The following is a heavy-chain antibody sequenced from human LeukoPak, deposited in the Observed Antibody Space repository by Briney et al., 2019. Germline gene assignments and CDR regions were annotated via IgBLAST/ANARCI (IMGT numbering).Heavy chain of an antibody. CDR1: GGSISSSSYY. V-gene: IGHV4-39*01. D-gene: IGHD5-12*01. J-gene: IGHJ5*02. Sequence: SETLSLTCTVSGGSISSSSYYWGWIRQPAGKGLEWIGSIYYSGSTYYNPSLKSRVTISVDTSKNQFSLKLSSVSAADTAVYYCARRTIVGTINGLFDPWGQGTLVTVSS. CDR2: IYYSGST. CDR3: ARRTIVGTINGLFDP.